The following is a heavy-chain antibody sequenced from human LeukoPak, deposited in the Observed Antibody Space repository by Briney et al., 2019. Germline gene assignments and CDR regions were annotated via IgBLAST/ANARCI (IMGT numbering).Heavy chain of an antibody. CDR3: TRGGMVRGVITYLFDY. V-gene: IGHV3-49*04. J-gene: IGHJ4*02. CDR2: IRSKAYGGTT. Sequence: GGSLRLSCTASGFTFGDYAMSWVRQAPGKGLEWVGFIRSKAYGGTTEYAASVKGRFTISRDDSKSIAYLQMNSLKTEDTAVYYCTRGGMVRGVITYLFDYWGQGTLVTVSS. CDR1: GFTFGDYA. D-gene: IGHD3-10*01.